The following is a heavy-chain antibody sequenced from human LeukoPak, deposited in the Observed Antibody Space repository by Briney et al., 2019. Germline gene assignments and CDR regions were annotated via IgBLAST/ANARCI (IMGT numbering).Heavy chain of an antibody. D-gene: IGHD5-18*01. V-gene: IGHV4-59*01. J-gene: IGHJ4*02. CDR1: GGSISSYY. CDR3: ARSHKAMAGEGLFDY. CDR2: IYYSENT. Sequence: PSETLSLTCTVSGGSISSYYWSWIRQPPGKGLEWIGYIYYSENTNYNPSLKSRVTISVGTSKNQFSLKLSSVTAADTAVYYCARSHKAMAGEGLFDYWGQGTLVTVSS.